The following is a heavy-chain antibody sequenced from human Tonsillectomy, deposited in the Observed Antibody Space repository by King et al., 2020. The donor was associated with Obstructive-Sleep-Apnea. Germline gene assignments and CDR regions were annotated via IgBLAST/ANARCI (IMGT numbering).Heavy chain of an antibody. Sequence: GQLVQSGAEVKKPGASVKVSCKASGYTFTTYYMHWVRQAPGQGLEWMGLINPSGGSTSYAQKFQGRVTMTRDTSTSTVYMELSSLRSEDTAVYYCARARGGSYYDYWGQGTLVTVSS. CDR2: INPSGGST. CDR3: ARARGGSYYDY. J-gene: IGHJ4*02. CDR1: GYTFTTYY. V-gene: IGHV1-46*01. D-gene: IGHD3-16*01.